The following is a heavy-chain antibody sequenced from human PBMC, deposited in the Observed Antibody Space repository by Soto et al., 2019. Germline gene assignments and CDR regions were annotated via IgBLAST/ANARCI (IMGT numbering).Heavy chain of an antibody. CDR1: GGSISSSSYY. CDR3: ARPRSDTVDENYYYAMDV. Sequence: SETLSLTCTVSGGSISSSSYYWGWIRQPPGKGLEWIGSIYYSGSTYYNPSLKSRVTISVDTSKNQFSLKLSSVTAADTAVYYCARPRSDTVDENYYYAMDVWGKGTTVTVSS. J-gene: IGHJ6*04. D-gene: IGHD5-12*01. CDR2: IYYSGST. V-gene: IGHV4-39*01.